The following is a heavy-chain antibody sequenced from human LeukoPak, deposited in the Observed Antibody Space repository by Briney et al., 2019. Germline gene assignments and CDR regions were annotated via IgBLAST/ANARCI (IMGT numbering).Heavy chain of an antibody. D-gene: IGHD6-19*01. V-gene: IGHV4-34*01. J-gene: IGHJ4*02. Sequence: SETLSLTCAVYGGSFSGYYWSWIRQPPGKGLEWIGEINHSGSTNYNPSLKSRVTISVDTSKNQFSLKLSSVTAADTAVYYCASPRESSGWYYTSYWGQGTLVTVSS. CDR1: GGSFSGYY. CDR2: INHSGST. CDR3: ASPRESSGWYYTSY.